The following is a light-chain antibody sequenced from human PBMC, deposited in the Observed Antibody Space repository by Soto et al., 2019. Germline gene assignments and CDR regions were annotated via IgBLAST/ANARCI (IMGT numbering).Light chain of an antibody. CDR3: AAWDDSLTGPV. CDR1: RSAIGSQS. Sequence: QSVLTQQPLASCTPGQTVIISCSGGRSAIGSQSAHSYQHLPGTAPKLLIYSNNQRPPGVPDRFSGSKSSTSASLAISGLQSADEADYYCAAWDDSLTGPVFGTGTKITVL. CDR2: SNN. V-gene: IGLV1-44*01. J-gene: IGLJ1*01.